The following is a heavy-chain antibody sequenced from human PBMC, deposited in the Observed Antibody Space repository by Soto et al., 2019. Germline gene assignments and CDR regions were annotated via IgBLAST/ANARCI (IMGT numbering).Heavy chain of an antibody. J-gene: IGHJ4*02. V-gene: IGHV3-11*01. CDR2: ISISGTTI. D-gene: IGHD3-9*01. CDR3: ARVRGDGYYNF. Sequence: QVQLVESGGGLVKPGGSLRLSCAASGFTLSDYYMTWIRQAPGKGLEWVSDISISGTTIHYADSVRGRFTISRDNAKNSLWLQMNTLRAEDTAVYYCARVRGDGYYNFWGQGTLVNVSS. CDR1: GFTLSDYY.